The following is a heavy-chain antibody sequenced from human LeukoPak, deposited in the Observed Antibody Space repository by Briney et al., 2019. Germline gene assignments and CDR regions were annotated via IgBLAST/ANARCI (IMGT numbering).Heavy chain of an antibody. CDR3: ARDPSSAVAGYFDY. CDR1: GFTFSSYS. CDR2: MSSSSSTI. V-gene: IGHV3-48*02. J-gene: IGHJ4*02. Sequence: GGSLRLSCAASGFTFSSYSMNWVRQAPGKGLEWVSYMSSSSSTIYYADSVKGRFTLSRDNAKNSLHLQMNSLRDEDTAVYYCARDPSSAVAGYFDYWGQGTLVTVSS. D-gene: IGHD6-19*01.